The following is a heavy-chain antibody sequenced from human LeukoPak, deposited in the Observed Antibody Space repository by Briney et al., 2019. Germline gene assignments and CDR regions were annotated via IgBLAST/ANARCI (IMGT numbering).Heavy chain of an antibody. CDR3: AKGHYYGSGSLDY. D-gene: IGHD3-10*01. Sequence: TGGSLRLSWAASGFTFSNYAMSWVRQAPGKGLEWVSAISGSGAGTYYADSVKGRFTISRDNSKNTLYLQMNSLRAEDTAVYYCAKGHYYGSGSLDYWGQGTLVTVSS. J-gene: IGHJ4*02. CDR1: GFTFSNYA. CDR2: ISGSGAGT. V-gene: IGHV3-23*01.